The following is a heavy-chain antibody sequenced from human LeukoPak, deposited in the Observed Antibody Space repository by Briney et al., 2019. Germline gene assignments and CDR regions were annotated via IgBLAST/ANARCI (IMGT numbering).Heavy chain of an antibody. J-gene: IGHJ4*02. CDR1: GFTFGDYA. Sequence: PGGSLRLSCTGSGFTFGDYAMSWFRQPPGKGLEWIGEINHSGSTNYNPSLKSRVTISVDTSKNQFSLKLSSVTAADTAVYYCAXXDXKWELRYFDYWGQGTLVTVSS. CDR2: INHSGST. CDR3: AXXDXKWELRYFDY. V-gene: IGHV4-34*08. D-gene: IGHD1-26*01.